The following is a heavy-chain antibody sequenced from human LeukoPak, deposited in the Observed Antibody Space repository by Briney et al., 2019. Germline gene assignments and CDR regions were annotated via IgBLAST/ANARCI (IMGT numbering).Heavy chain of an antibody. V-gene: IGHV4-39*07. Sequence: PSETLSLTCTVSGGSISSSSYYWGWIRQPPGKGLEWIGSIYYSGSTYYNPSLKSRVTISVDTSKNQFSLKLSSVTAADTAVYYCAISQNRDGYNYGLESPFGYWGQGTLVTVSS. CDR2: IYYSGST. CDR1: GGSISSSSYY. CDR3: AISQNRDGYNYGLESPFGY. D-gene: IGHD5-24*01. J-gene: IGHJ4*02.